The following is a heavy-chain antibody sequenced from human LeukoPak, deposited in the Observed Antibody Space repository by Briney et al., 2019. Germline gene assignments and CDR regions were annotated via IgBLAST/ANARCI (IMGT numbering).Heavy chain of an antibody. J-gene: IGHJ1*01. CDR1: GYTFTTYG. CDR2: INPSGGST. D-gene: IGHD2-21*01. CDR3: ARDESTSILWW. Sequence: ASVKVSCKASGYTFTTYGIIWVRQAPGQGLEWMGIINPSGGSTSYAQKFQGRVTMTRDTSTSTVYMELSSLRSEDTAVYYCARDESTSILWWWGQGTLVTVSS. V-gene: IGHV1-46*01.